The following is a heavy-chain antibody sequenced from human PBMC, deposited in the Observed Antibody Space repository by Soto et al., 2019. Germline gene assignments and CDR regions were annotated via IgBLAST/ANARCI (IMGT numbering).Heavy chain of an antibody. CDR1: GFTFDDYA. CDR2: ITRDGATT. CDR3: AKDGGYSDSWFGYSDY. Sequence: EVQLVESGGVVVQFGGSLRLSCAASGFTFDDYAMHWVRQAPGKGLEWVSLITRDGATTYYADSVKGRFTISRDNSKNSQYLQMNSLRPDDTAFYYCAKDGGYSDSWFGYSDYWGQGTLVTVSS. J-gene: IGHJ4*02. D-gene: IGHD6-13*01. V-gene: IGHV3-43D*04.